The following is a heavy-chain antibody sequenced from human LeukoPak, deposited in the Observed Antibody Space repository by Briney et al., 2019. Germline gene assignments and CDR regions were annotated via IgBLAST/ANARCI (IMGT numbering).Heavy chain of an antibody. J-gene: IGHJ4*02. Sequence: SETLSLTCTVSCGSISSYYWSWIRQHPGKGLEWIGYICYSGSTNYNPSLKSRVTISVDTSKNQFSLKLSSVTAADTAVYYCATNDYGDYHSDYWGQGTLVTVSS. D-gene: IGHD4-17*01. CDR3: ATNDYGDYHSDY. CDR2: ICYSGST. V-gene: IGHV4-59*01. CDR1: CGSISSYY.